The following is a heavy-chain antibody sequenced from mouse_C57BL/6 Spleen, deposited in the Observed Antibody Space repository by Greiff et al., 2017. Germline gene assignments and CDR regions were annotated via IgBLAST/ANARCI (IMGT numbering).Heavy chain of an antibody. J-gene: IGHJ2*01. CDR3: ARSGITTVVAPFDY. CDR2: IDPSDSYT. V-gene: IGHV1-59*01. Sequence: QVQLQQSGAELVRPGTSVKLSCKASGYTFTSYWMHWVKQRPGQGLAWIGVIDPSDSYTNYNQKFKGKATLTVDTSSSTAYMQLSSLTSEDSAVYYGARSGITTVVAPFDYWGQGTTLTVAS. D-gene: IGHD1-1*01. CDR1: GYTFTSYW.